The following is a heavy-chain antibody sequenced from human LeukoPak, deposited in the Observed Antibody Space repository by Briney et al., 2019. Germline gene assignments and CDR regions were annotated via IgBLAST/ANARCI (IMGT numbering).Heavy chain of an antibody. V-gene: IGHV4-59*01. CDR3: ARVGYYYDSSGYEGNWFDP. CDR1: GGSIGSYY. D-gene: IGHD3-22*01. CDR2: IYYSGST. Sequence: PSETLSLTCTVSGGSIGSYYWSWIRQPPGKGLEWIGYIYYSGSTNYNPSLKSRVTISVDTSKNQFSLKLSSVTAADTAVYYCARVGYYYDSSGYEGNWFDPWGQGTLVTVSS. J-gene: IGHJ5*02.